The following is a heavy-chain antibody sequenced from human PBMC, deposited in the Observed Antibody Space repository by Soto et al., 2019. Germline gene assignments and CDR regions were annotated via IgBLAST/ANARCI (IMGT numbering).Heavy chain of an antibody. CDR2: IYYSGST. D-gene: IGHD3-3*01. V-gene: IGHV4-59*01. Sequence: SETLYLTCTVSGGSISSYYWSWIRQPPGKGLERIGYIYYSGSTNYNPSLKIRVTISVDTSKNQFSLKLSSVAAADTAAYYCARDHVGAYYDFWSGPNYYGMDVWGQGTTVTVSS. CDR1: GGSISSYY. J-gene: IGHJ6*02. CDR3: ARDHVGAYYDFWSGPNYYGMDV.